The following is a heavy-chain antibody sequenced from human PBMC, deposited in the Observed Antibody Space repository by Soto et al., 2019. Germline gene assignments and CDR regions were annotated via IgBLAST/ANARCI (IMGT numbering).Heavy chain of an antibody. V-gene: IGHV2-5*02. Sequence: QITLKESGPTLVKPTQTLTLTCTFSGFSLSTSGVGVGWIRQPPGKALEWLALIYWDDDKRYSPSLKSRLTLTKDTSKNQVVLTMTNMDPVDTATYYCAHRYCSGGSCYSGLDYWGQGTLVTVSS. CDR3: AHRYCSGGSCYSGLDY. D-gene: IGHD2-15*01. CDR1: GFSLSTSGVG. CDR2: IYWDDDK. J-gene: IGHJ4*02.